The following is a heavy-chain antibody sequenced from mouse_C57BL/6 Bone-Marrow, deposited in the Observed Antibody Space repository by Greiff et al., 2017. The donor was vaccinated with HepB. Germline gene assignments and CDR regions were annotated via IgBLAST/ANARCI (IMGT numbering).Heavy chain of an antibody. CDR1: GYTFTDYE. CDR3: TRSLLRFYWYFDV. CDR2: IDPETGGT. V-gene: IGHV1-15*01. D-gene: IGHD2-9*01. Sequence: VQLQQSGAELVRPGASVTLSCKASGYTFTDYEMHWVKQTPVHGLEWIGAIDPETGGTAYNQKFKGKAILTADKSSSTAYMELRSLTSEDSAVYYCTRSLLRFYWYFDVWGTGTTVTVSS. J-gene: IGHJ1*03.